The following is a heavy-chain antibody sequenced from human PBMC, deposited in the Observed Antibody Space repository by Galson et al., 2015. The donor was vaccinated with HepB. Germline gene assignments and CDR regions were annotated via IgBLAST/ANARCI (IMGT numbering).Heavy chain of an antibody. CDR2: ISYDGSNK. V-gene: IGHV3-30*18. D-gene: IGHD4-17*01. J-gene: IGHJ3*02. CDR3: AKDSDGDAVGDDAFDI. Sequence: PGKGLEWVAVISYDGSNKYYADSVKGRFTISRDNSKNTLYLQMNSLRAEDTAVYYCAKDSDGDAVGDDAFDIWGQGTMVTVSS.